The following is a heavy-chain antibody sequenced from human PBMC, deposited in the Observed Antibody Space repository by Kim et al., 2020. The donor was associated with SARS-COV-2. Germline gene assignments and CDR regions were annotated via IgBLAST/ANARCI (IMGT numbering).Heavy chain of an antibody. J-gene: IGHJ4*02. Sequence: SLQSRVTIPVDTSKNQFSLKLGSVTAADTAVYYCAVAYSYGSDRGYYFDYWGQGTLVTVSS. V-gene: IGHV4-59*01. D-gene: IGHD5-18*01. CDR3: AVAYSYGSDRGYYFDY.